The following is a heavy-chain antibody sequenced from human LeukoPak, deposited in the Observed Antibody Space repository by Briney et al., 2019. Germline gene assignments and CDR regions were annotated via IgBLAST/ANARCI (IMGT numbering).Heavy chain of an antibody. V-gene: IGHV3-30-3*01. Sequence: GGSLRLSCAASGFTFSDYYMSWIRQAPGKGLEWVAVISYDGSNKYYADSVKGRFTISRDNSKNTLYLQMNSLRAEDTAVYYCATPSHYYYYYYMDVWGKGTTVTVSS. J-gene: IGHJ6*03. CDR3: ATPSHYYYYYYMDV. CDR2: ISYDGSNK. CDR1: GFTFSDYY.